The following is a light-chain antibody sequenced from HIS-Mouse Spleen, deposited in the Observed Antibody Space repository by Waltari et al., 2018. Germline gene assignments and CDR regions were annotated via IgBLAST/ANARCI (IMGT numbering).Light chain of an antibody. J-gene: IGKJ1*01. Sequence: DIAMTQSPDSLAVSLGERATINCKSSPSVLYSSNNKNYLAWYQQKPGQPPKLLIYWASTRESGVPDRFSGSGSGTDFTLTISSLQAEDVAVYYCQQYYSTPWTFGQGTKVEIK. CDR1: PSVLYSSNNKNY. V-gene: IGKV4-1*01. CDR3: QQYYSTPWT. CDR2: WAS.